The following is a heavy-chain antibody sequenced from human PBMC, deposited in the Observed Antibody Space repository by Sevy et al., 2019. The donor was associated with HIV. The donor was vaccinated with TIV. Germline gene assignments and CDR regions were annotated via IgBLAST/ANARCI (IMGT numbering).Heavy chain of an antibody. D-gene: IGHD6-13*01. CDR3: ARSYSSSWPFDY. J-gene: IGHJ4*02. V-gene: IGHV3-30-3*01. CDR2: ISYDGSNK. Sequence: GGSVRLSCAASGFTFSSYAMHWVRQAPGKGLEWVAVISYDGSNKYYADSVKGRFTISRDNSKNTLYLQMNSLRAEDTAVYYCARSYSSSWPFDYWGQGTLVTV. CDR1: GFTFSSYA.